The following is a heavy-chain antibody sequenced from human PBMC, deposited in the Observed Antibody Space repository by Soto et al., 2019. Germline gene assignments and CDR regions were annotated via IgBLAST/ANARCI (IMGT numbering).Heavy chain of an antibody. V-gene: IGHV1-69*13. CDR1: GGTFGSYA. Sequence: SVKVSCKASGGTFGSYAISWVRQAPGQGLEWMGGITPITATANYAQKFQGRVTITADESTSTASMQLSSLRSEDTAVYYCGRSQGSSTSLEIYYYYYYGMDVWGQGTTVTVSS. J-gene: IGHJ6*02. D-gene: IGHD2-2*01. CDR2: ITPITATA. CDR3: GRSQGSSTSLEIYYYYYYGMDV.